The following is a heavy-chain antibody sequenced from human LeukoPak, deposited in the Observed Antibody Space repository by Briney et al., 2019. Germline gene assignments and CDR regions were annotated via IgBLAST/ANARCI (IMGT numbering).Heavy chain of an antibody. V-gene: IGHV3-23*01. CDR3: AKDSRSLPYCCDF. J-gene: IGHJ4*02. Sequence: PGGSLRLSCAASGFTFSSYAMTWVRQAPGKGLEWVSIISGSGGSTYYADSVKGRFTISRDNSKDTVYLQLNSLRAEDTAVYYCAKDSRSLPYCCDFWGQGTLVTVSS. CDR1: GFTFSSYA. CDR2: ISGSGGST.